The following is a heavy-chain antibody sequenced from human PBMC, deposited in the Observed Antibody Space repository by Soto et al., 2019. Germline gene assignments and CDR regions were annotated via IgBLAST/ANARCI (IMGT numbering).Heavy chain of an antibody. CDR3: ARDLDGSGAYYTDF. D-gene: IGHD3-10*01. Sequence: QVQLVQSGAEVKKPGASVKVSCKASGYTFPNYGITWVRQAPGQGLEWMGWISAYKANIKYAQKFQGRVTLTTDTSTSTAYMELRSLRSDDTAIYCCARDLDGSGAYYTDFWGQGTLVTVSS. CDR1: GYTFPNYG. J-gene: IGHJ4*02. V-gene: IGHV1-18*01. CDR2: ISAYKANI.